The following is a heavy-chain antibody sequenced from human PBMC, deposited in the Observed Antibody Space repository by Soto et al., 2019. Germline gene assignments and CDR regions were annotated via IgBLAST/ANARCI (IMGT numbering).Heavy chain of an antibody. CDR3: AREMTIFGVAPGGGVDV. D-gene: IGHD3-3*01. V-gene: IGHV4-30-2*01. CDR1: GGSINTFDFS. Sequence: SETLSLTCAVSGGSINTFDFSWSWIRQPPGRGLEWIGSIYQSGRTYYIPSLKSRVTMSLEKSKNQFSLKINSVVAADTAIYYCAREMTIFGVAPGGGVDVWGRGTTVTVSS. CDR2: IYQSGRT. J-gene: IGHJ6*02.